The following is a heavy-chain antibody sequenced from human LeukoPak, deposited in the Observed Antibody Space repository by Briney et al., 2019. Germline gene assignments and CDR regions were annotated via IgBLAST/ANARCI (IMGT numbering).Heavy chain of an antibody. Sequence: SSETLSLTCTVSGVSISSYYWSWIRQPPGKGLEWVGYIYYSGSTNYNPSLKSRVTTSVDTSKNQLSLKLSPVTAADTAVYYCARFTGYCISTSCFGYSDYWGQGTLVTVSS. D-gene: IGHD2-2*03. V-gene: IGHV4-59*08. CDR2: IYYSGST. J-gene: IGHJ4*02. CDR1: GVSISSYY. CDR3: ARFTGYCISTSCFGYSDY.